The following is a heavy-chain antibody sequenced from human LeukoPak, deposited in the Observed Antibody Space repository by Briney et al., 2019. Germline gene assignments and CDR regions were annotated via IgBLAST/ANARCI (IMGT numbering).Heavy chain of an antibody. CDR2: IYYSGST. D-gene: IGHD6-19*01. Sequence: SETLSLTCTVSGGSISSYYWSWIRQPPGKGLEWIGYIYYSGSTNYNPSLKSRVTISVDTSKNQFPLKLSSVTAADTAVYYCARVSSGWYQNFDYWGQGTLVTVSS. CDR3: ARVSSGWYQNFDY. V-gene: IGHV4-59*01. J-gene: IGHJ4*02. CDR1: GGSISSYY.